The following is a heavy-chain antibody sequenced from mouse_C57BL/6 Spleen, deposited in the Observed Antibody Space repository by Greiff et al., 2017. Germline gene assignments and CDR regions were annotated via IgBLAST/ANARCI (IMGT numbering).Heavy chain of an antibody. CDR3: AREITTVVPLDY. CDR2: ISSGSSTI. CDR1: GFTFSDYG. V-gene: IGHV5-17*01. J-gene: IGHJ2*01. Sequence: EVQLMESGGGLVKPGGSLKFSCAASGFTFSDYGMHWVRQAPEKGLEWVAYISSGSSTIYYADTVKGRFTISRDNAKNTLFLQMTRLRSEDTAMYYCAREITTVVPLDYWGQGTTLTVSS. D-gene: IGHD1-1*01.